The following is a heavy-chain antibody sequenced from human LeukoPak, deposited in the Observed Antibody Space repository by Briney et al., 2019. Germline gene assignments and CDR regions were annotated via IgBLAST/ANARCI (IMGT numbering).Heavy chain of an antibody. CDR3: ARGVYYDYVWGSYEYFDY. Sequence: KAGGSLRLSCAVSGFTFSDYNMNWVRQAPGKGLEWVSSISSSVIYIYYADSVKGRFTISRDNAKNSLYLQMNSLRAEDTAVYYCARGVYYDYVWGSYEYFDYWGQGTLVTVSS. CDR1: GFTFSDYN. D-gene: IGHD3-16*01. CDR2: ISSSVIYI. V-gene: IGHV3-21*01. J-gene: IGHJ4*02.